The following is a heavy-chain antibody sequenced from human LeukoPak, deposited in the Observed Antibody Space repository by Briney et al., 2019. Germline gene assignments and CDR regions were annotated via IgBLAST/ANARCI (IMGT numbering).Heavy chain of an antibody. J-gene: IGHJ4*02. CDR1: GGSISSGSYY. Sequence: SETLSLTCTVSGGSISSGSYYWSWIRQPAGKGLEWIGRIYTSGSTNYNPSLKSRVTISVDTSKNQFSLKLSSVTAADTAVYYCARVSGWYQNYFDYWGQGTLVTVSS. D-gene: IGHD6-19*01. CDR2: IYTSGST. CDR3: ARVSGWYQNYFDY. V-gene: IGHV4-61*02.